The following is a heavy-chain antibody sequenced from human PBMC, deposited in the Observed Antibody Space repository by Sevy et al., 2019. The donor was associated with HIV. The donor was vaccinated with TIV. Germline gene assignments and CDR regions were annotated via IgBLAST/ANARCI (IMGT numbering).Heavy chain of an antibody. V-gene: IGHV3-53*01. Sequence: GGSLRLSCAVSKFTVSNNYMTWVRQAPGKGLEWVSTLYDSGAAYYAVSAKGRFTVSRDNSKNTLYLQMNSLRAEDTAVYYCARTVVLVDGPRNWLDTWGQGTLVTVSS. CDR3: ARTVVLVDGPRNWLDT. J-gene: IGHJ5*02. CDR1: KFTVSNNY. CDR2: LYDSGAA. D-gene: IGHD2-8*02.